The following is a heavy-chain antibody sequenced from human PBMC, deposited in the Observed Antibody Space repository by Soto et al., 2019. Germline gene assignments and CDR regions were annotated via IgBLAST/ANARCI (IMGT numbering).Heavy chain of an antibody. CDR2: MNPNSGNT. J-gene: IGHJ6*02. D-gene: IGHD4-17*01. V-gene: IGHV1-8*01. CDR1: GYTFTSYD. CDR3: AIVMFPNYGRSYYGMDV. Sequence: ASVKVSCKASGYTFTSYDINWVRQATGQGLEWMGWMNPNSGNTGYAQKFQGRVTMTRNTSISTTYMELSSLRSEDTAVYYCAIVMFPNYGRSYYGMDVWGQGTTVTVSS.